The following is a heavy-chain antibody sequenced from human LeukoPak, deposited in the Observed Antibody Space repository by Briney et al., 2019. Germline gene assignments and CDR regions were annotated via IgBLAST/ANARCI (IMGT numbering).Heavy chain of an antibody. V-gene: IGHV3-53*01. Sequence: GGSLRLSCAASGFTVSNNYMNWVRQAPGKGLEWVSIIYSSSNTYYADSVEGRFTISRDNSKNMVYLQMNNLRAEDTAVYYCARGVTNIAVGDYWGQGTLATVSS. CDR1: GFTVSNNY. D-gene: IGHD6-19*01. J-gene: IGHJ4*02. CDR2: IYSSSNT. CDR3: ARGVTNIAVGDY.